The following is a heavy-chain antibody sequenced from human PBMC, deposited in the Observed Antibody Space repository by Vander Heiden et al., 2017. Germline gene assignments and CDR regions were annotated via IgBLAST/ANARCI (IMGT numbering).Heavy chain of an antibody. CDR2: IYYSGST. Sequence: QLQLQESGPGLVKPSETLSLTCTVSGGSISSSSYYWGWIRQPPGKGLEWIGSIYYSGSTYYNQSLKSRVTISVDTSKNQFSLKLSSVTAADTAVYYCARHPFQNFDWLSPFDYWGQGTLVTVSS. D-gene: IGHD3-9*01. CDR1: GGSISSSSYY. CDR3: ARHPFQNFDWLSPFDY. V-gene: IGHV4-39*01. J-gene: IGHJ4*02.